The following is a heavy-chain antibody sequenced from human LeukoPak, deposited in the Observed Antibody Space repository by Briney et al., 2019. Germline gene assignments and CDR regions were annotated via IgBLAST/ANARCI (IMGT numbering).Heavy chain of an antibody. Sequence: ASVKVSCKASGYTFTSYGISWVRQAPGQGLEWMGWISAYNGNTNYAQKLQGRVTMTTDTSTSTAYMELRSLRSDDPAVYYFAREWPRTYYDFWSGYYKGGNWFDPWGQGTLVTVSS. CDR2: ISAYNGNT. CDR1: GYTFTSYG. J-gene: IGHJ5*02. CDR3: AREWPRTYYDFWSGYYKGGNWFDP. D-gene: IGHD3-3*01. V-gene: IGHV1-18*01.